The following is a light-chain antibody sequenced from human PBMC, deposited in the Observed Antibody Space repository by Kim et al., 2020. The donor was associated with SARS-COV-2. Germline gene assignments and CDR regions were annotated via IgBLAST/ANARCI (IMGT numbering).Light chain of an antibody. Sequence: VSVGMGQTARITGGGNNIGTANVHWYQQRPAQAPVLVIYRDNNRPSGIPERFSGSKSGNMATLTISRAQAGDEADYYCQVWDSNSAFGGGTQLTVL. CDR2: RDN. CDR3: QVWDSNSA. CDR1: NIGTAN. J-gene: IGLJ2*01. V-gene: IGLV3-9*01.